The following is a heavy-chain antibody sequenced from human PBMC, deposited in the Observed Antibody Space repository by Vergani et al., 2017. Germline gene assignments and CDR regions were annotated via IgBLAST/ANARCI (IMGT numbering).Heavy chain of an antibody. Sequence: QVQLVQSGAEVKKPGSSVKVSCKASGGTFSSYAISWVRQASGQGLEWMGGIIPIFGTANYAQKFQGRVTITADESTSTAYMELSSLRSEDTAVYYCARAIFGVVIWVYNWFDPWGQGTLVTVSS. J-gene: IGHJ5*02. D-gene: IGHD3-3*01. CDR2: IIPIFGTA. V-gene: IGHV1-69*01. CDR3: ARAIFGVVIWVYNWFDP. CDR1: GGTFSSYA.